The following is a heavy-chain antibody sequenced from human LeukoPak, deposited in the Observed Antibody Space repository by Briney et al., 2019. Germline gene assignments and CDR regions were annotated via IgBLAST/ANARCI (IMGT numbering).Heavy chain of an antibody. J-gene: IGHJ4*02. V-gene: IGHV4-39*01. D-gene: IGHD2-8*01. CDR1: GGSITRGLYS. CDR2: IYYSGSN. CDR3: ARNANGVCDY. Sequence: SETLSLTRTVSGGSITRGLYSWGWIRQPPGKGLEWIGTIYYSGSNARNPSLKSRVTMSLDTSKNQFSLNLTSVTAADTALYYCARNANGVCDYWGQGTLVTVAS.